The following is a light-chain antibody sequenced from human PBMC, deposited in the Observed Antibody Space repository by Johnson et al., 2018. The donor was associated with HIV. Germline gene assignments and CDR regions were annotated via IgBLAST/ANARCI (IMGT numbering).Light chain of an antibody. Sequence: QSVLTQPPSVSAAPGQKVTISCSGSSSNIGNNYVSWYQQLPGTAPKLLIYESTNRPSGIPDRFSGSKSGTSATLGISGLQTGDEADYYCGTWDSRLNVYLVGTGTKVTVL. CDR2: EST. CDR3: GTWDSRLNVYL. J-gene: IGLJ1*01. V-gene: IGLV1-51*02. CDR1: SSNIGNNY.